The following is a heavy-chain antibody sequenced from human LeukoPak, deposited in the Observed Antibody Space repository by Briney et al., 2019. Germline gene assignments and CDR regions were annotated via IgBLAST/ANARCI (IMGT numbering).Heavy chain of an antibody. CDR1: GFTFSSYW. D-gene: IGHD6-6*01. CDR3: ARGLYSSSAIDY. Sequence: GGSLRLSCAASGFTFSSYWMHWVRQAPGKGLEWVAVISYDGSNKYYADSVKGRFTISRDNSKNTLYLQMNSLRAEDTAVYYCARGLYSSSAIDYWGQGTLVTVSS. J-gene: IGHJ4*02. CDR2: ISYDGSNK. V-gene: IGHV3-30*03.